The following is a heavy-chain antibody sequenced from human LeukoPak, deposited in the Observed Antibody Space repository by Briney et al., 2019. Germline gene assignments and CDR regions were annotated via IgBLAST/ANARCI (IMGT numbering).Heavy chain of an antibody. Sequence: SETLSLTCIVSGASMSSYYWSWIRQPPGKGLEWIAYIYYSGTTNYNPSLMSRVTTSVDTSKNPFSLKLNSVTAADTAVYYCAVLPGKSGTASYWGQGTLVTVSS. D-gene: IGHD2-21*02. CDR1: GASMSSYY. CDR2: IYYSGTT. V-gene: IGHV4-59*01. J-gene: IGHJ4*02. CDR3: AVLPGKSGTASY.